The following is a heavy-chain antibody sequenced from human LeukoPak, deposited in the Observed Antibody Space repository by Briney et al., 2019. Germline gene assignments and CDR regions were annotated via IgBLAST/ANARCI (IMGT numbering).Heavy chain of an antibody. V-gene: IGHV3-23*01. CDR2: ITGGGGST. J-gene: IGHJ4*02. CDR3: ASRDVCSGGTCYGIAY. Sequence: PGRSLRLSCAASGFTFSSYGMHWVRQAPGKGLEWVSHITGGGGSTDYADSVKGRFTISRDNSKNTLYLQMNILRAEDTAVYYCASRDVCSGGTCYGIAYWGQGTLVTVSS. D-gene: IGHD2-15*01. CDR1: GFTFSSYG.